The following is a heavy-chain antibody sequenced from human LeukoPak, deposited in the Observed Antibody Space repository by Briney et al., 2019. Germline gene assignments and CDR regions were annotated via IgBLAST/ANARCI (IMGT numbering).Heavy chain of an antibody. CDR2: IRSKANSYAT. CDR1: GFTFSGSA. CDR3: TRHVTGGYVDY. V-gene: IGHV3-73*01. D-gene: IGHD3-16*01. Sequence: GGSLRLSCAASGFTFSGSAMHWVRQASGKGLEWVGRIRSKANSYATAYAASVKGRFTISRDDSKNTAYLQMNSLKTEDTAVYYCTRHVTGGYVDYWGQGTLVTVSS. J-gene: IGHJ4*02.